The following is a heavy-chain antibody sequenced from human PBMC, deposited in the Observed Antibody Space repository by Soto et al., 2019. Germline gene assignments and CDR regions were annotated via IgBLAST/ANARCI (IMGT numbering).Heavy chain of an antibody. J-gene: IGHJ3*01. Sequence: VQLLESGGDLVQPGGSLRLSCVASGFILNNYAMSWVRQAPGKGLEWVSTIGGPDGDSDGVPWYEDSVKGRFTISRDSSANTLFLHMDNLRDEDSALYYCVKRGRNWGAFDFWGQGTTVVVSS. V-gene: IGHV3-23*01. D-gene: IGHD7-27*01. CDR2: IGGPDGDSDGVP. CDR3: VKRGRNWGAFDF. CDR1: GFILNNYA.